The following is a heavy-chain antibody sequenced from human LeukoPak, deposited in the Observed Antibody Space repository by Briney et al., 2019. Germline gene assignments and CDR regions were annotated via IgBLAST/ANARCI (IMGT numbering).Heavy chain of an antibody. CDR2: ISGSGGST. Sequence: GGSLRLSCAASGFTFSSYAMSWVRQAPGKGLEWVSAISGSGGSTYYADSVKGRFTISRDNSKNTLYLQMNSLRAEDTAVYYCAMRCWYEEDAFDIWGQGTMVTVSS. V-gene: IGHV3-23*01. CDR3: AMRCWYEEDAFDI. J-gene: IGHJ3*02. CDR1: GFTFSSYA. D-gene: IGHD6-13*01.